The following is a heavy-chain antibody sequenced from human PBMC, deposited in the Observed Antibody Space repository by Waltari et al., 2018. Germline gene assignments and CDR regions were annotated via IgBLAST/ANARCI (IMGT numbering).Heavy chain of an antibody. Sequence: QVQLQQWGAGLLKPSETLSLTCAVYGGSFSGYYWSWIRQPPGKGLEGIWEINLSGSTNYNPSLKSRVTISVDTSKNQFSLKLSSVTAADTAVYYCARGLGDYDGYYMDVWGKGTTVTVSS. CDR1: GGSFSGYY. J-gene: IGHJ6*03. CDR2: INLSGST. CDR3: ARGLGDYDGYYMDV. D-gene: IGHD4-17*01. V-gene: IGHV4-34*01.